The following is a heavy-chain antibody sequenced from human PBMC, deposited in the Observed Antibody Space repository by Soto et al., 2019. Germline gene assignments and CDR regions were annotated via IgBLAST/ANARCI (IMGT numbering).Heavy chain of an antibody. CDR3: ARDSYSSGWAPYYYYGMDV. D-gene: IGHD6-19*01. CDR1: GYTFTGYY. V-gene: IGHV1-2*04. CDR2: INPNSGGT. Sequence: ASVKVSCKASGYTFTGYYMHWVRQAPGQGLEWMGWINPNSGGTNYAQKFQGWVTMTRDTSISTAYMELSRLRSDDTAVYYCARDSYSSGWAPYYYYGMDVWGQGTTVTVSS. J-gene: IGHJ6*02.